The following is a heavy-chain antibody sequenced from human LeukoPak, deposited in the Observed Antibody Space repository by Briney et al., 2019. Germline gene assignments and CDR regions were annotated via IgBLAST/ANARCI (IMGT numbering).Heavy chain of an antibody. CDR1: GFTFSSFS. V-gene: IGHV3-48*04. CDR2: ISSSSSTI. CDR3: ARALWGSPQFGRDAFDI. J-gene: IGHJ3*02. Sequence: PGGSLRLSCAASGFTFSSFSMNWVRQAPGKGLEWVSYISSSSSTIYYADSVKGRFTISRDNAKNSLYLQMNSLRAEDTAVYYCARALWGSPQFGRDAFDIWGQGTMVTVSS. D-gene: IGHD7-27*01.